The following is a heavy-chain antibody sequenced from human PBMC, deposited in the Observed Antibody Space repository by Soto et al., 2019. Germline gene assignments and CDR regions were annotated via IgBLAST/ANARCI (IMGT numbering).Heavy chain of an antibody. CDR2: ISGSGDAT. CDR1: GVTFSSYA. V-gene: IGHV3-23*01. Sequence: TGGFLRLSCAASGVTFSSYAMTWVRQAPGKGLEWVSAISGSGDATYYADSVKGRFTISRDNSRNTLYLQMNSLRVEDTAVYYCAKYVSSGAGVVYYYGMDVWGQGTTVTVSS. CDR3: AKYVSSGAGVVYYYGMDV. D-gene: IGHD6-19*01. J-gene: IGHJ6*02.